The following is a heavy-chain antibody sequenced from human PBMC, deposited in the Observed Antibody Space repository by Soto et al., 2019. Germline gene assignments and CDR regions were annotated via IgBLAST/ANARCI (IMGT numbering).Heavy chain of an antibody. D-gene: IGHD3-22*01. CDR1: GYTFSSYS. Sequence: GGSLRLSCAASGYTFSSYSMNWVRQAPGKGLEWVSAISGSGGSTYYADSVKGRFTISRDNFKNTLYLQMNRLRAEDTAVYYCAKSNGGYYDSSGYPFDYCGQGTLVTVSS. CDR3: AKSNGGYYDSSGYPFDY. J-gene: IGHJ4*02. V-gene: IGHV3-23*01. CDR2: ISGSGGST.